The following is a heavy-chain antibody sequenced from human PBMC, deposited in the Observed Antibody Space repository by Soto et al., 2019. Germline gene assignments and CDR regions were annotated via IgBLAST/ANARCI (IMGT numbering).Heavy chain of an antibody. CDR2: ISYDGSNK. CDR3: AKDRDDYGDYNAY. Sequence: GGSLRLSCAASGFTFSSYGMHWVRQAPGKGLEWVAVISYDGSNKYYADSVKGRFTISRDNSKNTLYLQMNSLRAEDTAVYYCAKDRDDYGDYNAYWGQGTLVTVSS. D-gene: IGHD4-17*01. J-gene: IGHJ4*02. CDR1: GFTFSSYG. V-gene: IGHV3-30*18.